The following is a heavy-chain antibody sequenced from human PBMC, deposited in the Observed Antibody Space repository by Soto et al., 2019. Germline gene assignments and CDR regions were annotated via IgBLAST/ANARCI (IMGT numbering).Heavy chain of an antibody. Sequence: GASVKVSCKASGYTFTSYYMHWVRQAPGQGLEWMGIINPSGGSTSYAQKFQGRVTMTRDTSTSTVYMELSSLRSEDTAVYYCARARRDFWSVFKQYNWFDPWGQGTLVTVSS. V-gene: IGHV1-46*03. J-gene: IGHJ5*01. CDR3: ARARRDFWSVFKQYNWFDP. CDR2: INPSGGST. D-gene: IGHD3-3*01. CDR1: GYTFTSYY.